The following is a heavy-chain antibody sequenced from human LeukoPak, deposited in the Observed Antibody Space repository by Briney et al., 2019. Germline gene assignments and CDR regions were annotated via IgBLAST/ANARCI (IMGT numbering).Heavy chain of an antibody. CDR2: INPNSCGT. D-gene: IGHD2-2*02. CDR1: GYTFTDYY. Sequence: ASLRVSCKASGYTFTDYYLHWVRQAPGQGLEWMGWINPNSCGTHLRQKFQDWVTLTTDTSTNTAYLELNRVKSDDSAVYYCARVTRYTWSVGGTYYFDYWGQGSLVTVSS. V-gene: IGHV1-2*04. CDR3: ARVTRYTWSVGGTYYFDY. J-gene: IGHJ4*02.